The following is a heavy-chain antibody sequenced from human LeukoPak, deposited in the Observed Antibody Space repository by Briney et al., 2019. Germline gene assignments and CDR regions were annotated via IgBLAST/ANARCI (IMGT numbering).Heavy chain of an antibody. Sequence: GGSLRLSCAASGFTFSSYAMAWVRQAPGKGLEWVSAINNSGGRTYCADSVKGRFTISRDNSKNTLYLQMNSLRVEDTAIYYCAKDRGEGGTYYLDYGGQGPLVTVS. CDR2: INNSGGRT. CDR3: AKDRGEGGTYYLDY. CDR1: GFTFSSYA. D-gene: IGHD3-16*01. V-gene: IGHV3-23*01. J-gene: IGHJ4*02.